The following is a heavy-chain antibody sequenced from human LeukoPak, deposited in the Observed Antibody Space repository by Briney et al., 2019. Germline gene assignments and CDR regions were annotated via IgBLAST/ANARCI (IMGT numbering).Heavy chain of an antibody. V-gene: IGHV4-34*01. J-gene: IGHJ5*02. CDR3: ARGRVVRGVIITRGWFDP. CDR2: INHSGST. D-gene: IGHD3-10*01. CDR1: GGSFSGYY. Sequence: PSETLSLTCAVYGGSFSGYYWSWIRQPPGKGLEWVGEINHSGSTNYNPSLKSLLTISVDTSKNQFSLKLSSVTAADTAVYYCARGRVVRGVIITRGWFDPCGQGTLVTVSS.